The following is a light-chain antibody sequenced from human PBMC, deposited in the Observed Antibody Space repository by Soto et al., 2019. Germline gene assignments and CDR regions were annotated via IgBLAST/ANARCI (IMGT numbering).Light chain of an antibody. J-gene: IGKJ1*01. V-gene: IGKV4-1*01. CDR3: QQYHTAPSWT. CDR1: QSVLYSSNNKNY. Sequence: IVMTQSPDSLAVSLGERATINCKSSQSVLYSSNNKNYLAWYQQKPGQPPKLLIYWASTRESGVPDRFSGSGSGTDFTLTISNLQAEDVAVYYCQQYHTAPSWTFGQGTKVEIK. CDR2: WAS.